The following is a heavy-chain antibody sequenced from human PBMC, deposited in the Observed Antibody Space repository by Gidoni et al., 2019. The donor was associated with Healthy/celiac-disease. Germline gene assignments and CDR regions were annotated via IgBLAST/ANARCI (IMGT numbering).Heavy chain of an antibody. Sequence: EVQLLESGGGLVQPGGTLRLSCAASGYTFSRDAMSWVRQAPGKGLEWVSAISGSGGSTYYADSVKGRFTISRDNSKNTLYLQMNSLRAEDTAVYYCAVNWVVPAAIAYFDYWGQGTLVTVSS. D-gene: IGHD2-2*01. CDR1: GYTFSRDA. V-gene: IGHV3-23*01. CDR3: AVNWVVPAAIAYFDY. J-gene: IGHJ4*02. CDR2: ISGSGGST.